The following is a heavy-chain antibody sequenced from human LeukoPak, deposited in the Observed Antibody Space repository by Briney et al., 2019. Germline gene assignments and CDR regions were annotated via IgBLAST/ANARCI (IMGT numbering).Heavy chain of an antibody. CDR1: DFMFSSFG. CDR2: ISSGGENL. CDR3: ARWSSAYPYYFDL. V-gene: IGHV3-21*01. D-gene: IGHD6-25*01. J-gene: IGHJ4*02. Sequence: GGSLRLSCAASDFMFSSFGMNWVRQAPGKGPEWVSSISSGGENLFYSDSVRGRSTISRDNAKKSLYLLMSDLRADDTAIYYCARWSSAYPYYFDLWGQGTPVTVSS.